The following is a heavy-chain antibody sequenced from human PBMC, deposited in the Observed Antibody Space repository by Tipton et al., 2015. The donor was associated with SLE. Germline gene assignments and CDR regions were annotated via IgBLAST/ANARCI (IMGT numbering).Heavy chain of an antibody. V-gene: IGHV3-64*02. J-gene: IGHJ6*03. CDR2: ISNDGKRI. Sequence: SLRLSCTASGFTLSFHVMHWVRQAPGKGLEYVSSISNDGKRIFYADSVNGRFTISRDNSRNTLYLQLASLRSDDTAVYYCARDGQGDLYYYYMDVWGKGTTVTVSS. D-gene: IGHD3-16*01. CDR3: ARDGQGDLYYYYMDV. CDR1: GFTLSFHV.